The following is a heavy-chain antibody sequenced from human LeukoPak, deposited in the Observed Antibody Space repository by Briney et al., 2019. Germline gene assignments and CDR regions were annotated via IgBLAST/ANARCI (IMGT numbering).Heavy chain of an antibody. CDR3: AKRDGYNYAY. CDR1: GGTFSSYA. J-gene: IGHJ4*02. D-gene: IGHD5-24*01. Sequence: GASVKVSCKASGGTFSSYAISWVRQAPGQGPEWMGGIIPIFGTANYAQKFQGRVTITADESTSAAYMELSSLRSEDTAVYYCAKRDGYNYAYWGQGTLVTVSS. V-gene: IGHV1-69*13. CDR2: IIPIFGTA.